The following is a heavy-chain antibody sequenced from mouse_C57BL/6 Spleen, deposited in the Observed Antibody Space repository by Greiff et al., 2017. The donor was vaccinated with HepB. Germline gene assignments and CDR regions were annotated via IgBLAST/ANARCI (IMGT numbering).Heavy chain of an antibody. D-gene: IGHD2-4*01. CDR2: IDPSDSYT. Sequence: VQLQQSGAELVKPGASVKLSCKASGYTFTSYWMQWVKQRPGQGLEWIGEIDPSDSYTNYNQKFKGKATLTVGTSSNTAYMQLSSLTSEDSAVYYCARFDYEVAYWGQGTLVTVSA. J-gene: IGHJ3*01. CDR3: ARFDYEVAY. CDR1: GYTFTSYW. V-gene: IGHV1-50*01.